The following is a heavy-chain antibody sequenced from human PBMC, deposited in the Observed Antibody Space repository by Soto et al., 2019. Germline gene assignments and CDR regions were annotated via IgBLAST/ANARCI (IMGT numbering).Heavy chain of an antibody. Sequence: GGSLRLSCTASGFTFGDYAMSWFRQAPGKGLEWVGFIRSKAYGGTTEYAASVKSRFTISRDDSKSIAYLQMNSLKTEDTAVYYCTRDKLPPAGSGYSSSWYDPFAFDYWGQGTLVTVSS. CDR3: TRDKLPPAGSGYSSSWYDPFAFDY. CDR1: GFTFGDYA. V-gene: IGHV3-49*03. D-gene: IGHD6-13*01. J-gene: IGHJ4*02. CDR2: IRSKAYGGTT.